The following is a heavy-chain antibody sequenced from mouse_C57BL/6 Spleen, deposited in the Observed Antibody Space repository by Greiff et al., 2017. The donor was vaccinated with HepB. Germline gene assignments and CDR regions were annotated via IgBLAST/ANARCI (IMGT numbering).Heavy chain of an antibody. CDR2: ISDGGSYT. CDR3: ATLYYDYPFFDY. V-gene: IGHV5-4*01. D-gene: IGHD2-4*01. CDR1: GFTFSSYA. J-gene: IGHJ2*01. Sequence: EVQVVESGGGLVKPGGSLKLSCAASGFTFSSYAMSWVRQTPEKRLEWVATISDGGSYTYYPDNVKGRFTISRDNAKNNLYLQMSHLKSEDTAMYYCATLYYDYPFFDYWGQGTTLTVSS.